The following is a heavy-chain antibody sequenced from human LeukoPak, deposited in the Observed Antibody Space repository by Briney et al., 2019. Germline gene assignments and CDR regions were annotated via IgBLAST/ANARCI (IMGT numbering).Heavy chain of an antibody. Sequence: SETLSLTCAVYGGSFSGYYWSWIRQPPGKGLEWIGEINHSGSTNYNPSLKSRVTISVDTSKNQFSLKLSSVTAADTAVYYCARVPSRYCSGGSCPRGGYYYYMDVWGKGTTVTVSS. CDR3: ARVPSRYCSGGSCPRGGYYYYMDV. CDR1: GGSFSGYY. D-gene: IGHD2-15*01. CDR2: INHSGST. V-gene: IGHV4-34*01. J-gene: IGHJ6*03.